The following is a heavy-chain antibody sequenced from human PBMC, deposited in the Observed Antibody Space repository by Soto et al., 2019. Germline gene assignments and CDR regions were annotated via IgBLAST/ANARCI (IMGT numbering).Heavy chain of an antibody. CDR1: GFTFSSYA. J-gene: IGHJ4*02. CDR3: AKSKWGHLEWLLFVF. D-gene: IGHD3-3*01. CDR2: ISGSGGST. Sequence: EVQLLESGGGLVQPGGSLRLSCAASGFTFSSYAMSWVRQAPGKGLEWVSAISGSGGSTYYADSVKGRFTISRDNSKNTLDLQMNSLRAEDTAVYYCAKSKWGHLEWLLFVFWGQGTLVTVSS. V-gene: IGHV3-23*01.